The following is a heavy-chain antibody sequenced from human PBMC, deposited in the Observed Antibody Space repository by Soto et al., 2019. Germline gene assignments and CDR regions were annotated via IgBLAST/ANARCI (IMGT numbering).Heavy chain of an antibody. D-gene: IGHD3-9*01. V-gene: IGHV3-7*04. CDR1: GFTFESYW. Sequence: TGGALRLSCAASGFTFESYWMSWVRQAPGMGLEWVAIIKQDGSERYYVDSVRGRFTISRDNAKNSLFLQMSSLTVEDTAVYLCARVMGTDDWSNHAFDLWGQGTMVTVSS. CDR2: IKQDGSER. CDR3: ARVMGTDDWSNHAFDL. J-gene: IGHJ3*01.